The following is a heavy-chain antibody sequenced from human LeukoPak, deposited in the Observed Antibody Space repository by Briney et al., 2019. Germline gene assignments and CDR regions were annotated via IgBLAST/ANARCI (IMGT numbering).Heavy chain of an antibody. Sequence: ASVKVSCKASGGTFSSYAISWVRQAPGQGLEWMGGITPIFGTANYAQKFQGRVTITADESTSTAYMELSSLRSEDTAVYYCVRDRNIVGATNYYYGMDVWGQGTTVTVSS. J-gene: IGHJ6*02. D-gene: IGHD1-26*01. CDR1: GGTFSSYA. V-gene: IGHV1-69*13. CDR2: ITPIFGTA. CDR3: VRDRNIVGATNYYYGMDV.